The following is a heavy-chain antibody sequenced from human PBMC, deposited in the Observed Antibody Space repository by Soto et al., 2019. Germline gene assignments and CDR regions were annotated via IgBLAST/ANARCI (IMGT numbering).Heavy chain of an antibody. CDR3: ARHHARFLEWPHFDY. Sequence: SETLSLTCTVSGGSISSYYWSWIRQPPGKGLEWIGYIYYSGSTNYNPSLKSRVTISVDTSKNQFSLKLSSVTAADTAVYYCARHHARFLEWPHFDYWGQGTLVTVSS. D-gene: IGHD3-3*01. V-gene: IGHV4-59*08. CDR2: IYYSGST. CDR1: GGSISSYY. J-gene: IGHJ4*02.